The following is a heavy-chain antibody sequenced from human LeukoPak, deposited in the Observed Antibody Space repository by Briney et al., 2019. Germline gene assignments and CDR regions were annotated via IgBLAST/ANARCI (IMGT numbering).Heavy chain of an antibody. CDR1: GGSISGYY. CDR3: ARGGYYDSSGYYIDY. V-gene: IGHV4-59*01. D-gene: IGHD3-22*01. Sequence: SETLSLTCTVSGGSISGYYWSWIRQPPGKGLEWIGYIYYSGSTNYNPSLKSRVTISVDTSKNQFSLKLSSVTAADTAVYYCARGGYYDSSGYYIDYWGQGTLVTVSS. CDR2: IYYSGST. J-gene: IGHJ4*02.